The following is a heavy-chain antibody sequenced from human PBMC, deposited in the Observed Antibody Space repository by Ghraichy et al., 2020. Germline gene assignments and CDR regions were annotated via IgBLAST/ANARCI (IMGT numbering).Heavy chain of an antibody. CDR1: GFTFSSYA. J-gene: IGHJ4*02. V-gene: IGHV3-23*01. CDR3: AKGRGEAAAGRRHYYFDY. D-gene: IGHD6-13*01. Sequence: GSLRLSCAASGFTFSSYAMSWVRQAPGKGLEWVSAISGSGGSTYYADSVKGRFTISRDNSKNTLYLQMNSLRAEDTAVYYCAKGRGEAAAGRRHYYFDYWGQGTLVTVSS. CDR2: ISGSGGST.